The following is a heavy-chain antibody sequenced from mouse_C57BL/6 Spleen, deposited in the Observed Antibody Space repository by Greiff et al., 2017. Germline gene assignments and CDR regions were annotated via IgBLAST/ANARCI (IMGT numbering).Heavy chain of an antibody. D-gene: IGHD1-1*01. Sequence: QVQLQQSGAELMKPGASVKLSCKATGYTFTGYWIEWVKPRPGHGLEWIGEILPGSGSTHYNEKFKGKATFTADPSSNTAYMQLSSLTTEDSAIYYGARRGSSYPFDYWGQGTTLTGSS. J-gene: IGHJ2*01. CDR1: GYTFTGYW. CDR2: ILPGSGST. V-gene: IGHV1-9*01. CDR3: ARRGSSYPFDY.